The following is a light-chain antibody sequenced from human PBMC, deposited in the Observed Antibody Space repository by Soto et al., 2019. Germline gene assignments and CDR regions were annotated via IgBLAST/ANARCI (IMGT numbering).Light chain of an antibody. CDR3: QQCGSSPS. Sequence: EIVLTQSPGTLSLSPGERATLSCRASQSVSSSYLAWYQQKPGQAPRLLIYDTSSRATVIPDRFSGSGSGTYFTLAISRLEPEDFAVYYWQQCGSSPSFGQGTKVELK. J-gene: IGKJ1*01. CDR2: DTS. V-gene: IGKV3-20*01. CDR1: QSVSSSY.